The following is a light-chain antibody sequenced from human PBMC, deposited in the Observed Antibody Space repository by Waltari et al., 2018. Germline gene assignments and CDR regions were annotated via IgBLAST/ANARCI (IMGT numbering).Light chain of an antibody. CDR2: TSN. CDR1: TSNIGSNP. J-gene: IGLJ3*02. Sequence: QSVLTQPPSTSGTPGQRVTISCSGSTSNIGSNPVNWYQQVPETAPKLLIHTSNTRPSGVPDRFSGSKSGTSASLAISGLQSEDEAHYDCAAWDDSLNGPVFGGGTKLTVL. V-gene: IGLV1-44*01. CDR3: AAWDDSLNGPV.